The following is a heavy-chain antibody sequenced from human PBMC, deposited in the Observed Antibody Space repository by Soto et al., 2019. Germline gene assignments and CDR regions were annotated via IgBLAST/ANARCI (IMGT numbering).Heavy chain of an antibody. CDR1: GGTFSSYA. Sequence: SVKVSCKASGGTFSSYAISWVRQAPGQGLEWMGGIIPIFGTANYAQKFQGRVTITADESTSTAYMELSSLRSEDTAVYYCASLYGYSYGFGYYYYGMDVWGQGTTVTVS. V-gene: IGHV1-69*13. D-gene: IGHD5-18*01. J-gene: IGHJ6*02. CDR2: IIPIFGTA. CDR3: ASLYGYSYGFGYYYYGMDV.